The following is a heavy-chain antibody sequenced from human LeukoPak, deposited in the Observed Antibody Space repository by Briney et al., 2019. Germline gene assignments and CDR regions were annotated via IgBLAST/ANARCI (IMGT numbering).Heavy chain of an antibody. CDR1: GGSISSSSYY. Sequence: SETLSLTCTVSGGSISSSSYYWGWIRQPPGKGLEWIGSIYYSGSTYYNPSLKSRVTISVDTSKNQFSLKLSSVTAADTAVYYCARDQSRSVIVVVPAPMDVWGKGTTVTVSS. CDR2: IYYSGST. CDR3: ARDQSRSVIVVVPAPMDV. V-gene: IGHV4-39*07. D-gene: IGHD2-2*01. J-gene: IGHJ6*03.